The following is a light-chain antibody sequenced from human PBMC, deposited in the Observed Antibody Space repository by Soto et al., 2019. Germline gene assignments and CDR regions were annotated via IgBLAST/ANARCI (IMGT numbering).Light chain of an antibody. CDR1: QRISSF. CDR2: AAS. Sequence: DLHMTQAQSSLSASVGDRVTITCRARQRISSFLNWYQQRPGKAPNLLIYAASTLRYGVPSRFRGSESGTEFTLTISSLQPEEFATYFCQQSYTNPWTFGQGTKVEIK. J-gene: IGKJ1*01. V-gene: IGKV1-39*01. CDR3: QQSYTNPWT.